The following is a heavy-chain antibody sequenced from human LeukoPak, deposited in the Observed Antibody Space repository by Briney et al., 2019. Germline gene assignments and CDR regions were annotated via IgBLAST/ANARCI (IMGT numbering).Heavy chain of an antibody. J-gene: IGHJ4*02. D-gene: IGHD5-18*01. Sequence: PGGSLRLSCAASGFTFSSYGMSWVRQAPGKGLEWVSAISGSGGSTYYADSVKGRFTISRDNSKNTLYLQMNSLRAEDTAVYYCANYNVARRGYSYGHGRFDYWGQGTLVTVSS. CDR2: ISGSGGST. CDR1: GFTFSSYG. V-gene: IGHV3-23*01. CDR3: ANYNVARRGYSYGHGRFDY.